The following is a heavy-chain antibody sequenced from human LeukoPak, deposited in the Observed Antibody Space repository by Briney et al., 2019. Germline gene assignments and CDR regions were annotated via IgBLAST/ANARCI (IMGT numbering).Heavy chain of an antibody. J-gene: IGHJ3*02. V-gene: IGHV1-46*01. CDR3: ASPSRIAVAGSWAFDI. CDR1: GDTFTSYY. CDR2: INPSGTST. D-gene: IGHD6-19*01. Sequence: ASVKVSCKASGDTFTSYYMHWVRQAPGQGLECMGIINPSGTSTSYAQKFQGRVTMTRDMSTSTVYMELSSLRSEDMAVYYCASPSRIAVAGSWAFDIWGQGTMVTVSS.